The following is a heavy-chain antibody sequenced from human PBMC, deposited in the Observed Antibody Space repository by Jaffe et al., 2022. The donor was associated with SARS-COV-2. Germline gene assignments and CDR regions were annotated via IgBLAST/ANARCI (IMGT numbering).Heavy chain of an antibody. Sequence: EVQLVESGGVVVPPGGSLRLSCAASGFTFDDYAMHWVRQAPGKGLEWVSLISWDGGSTYYGDSVRGRFTISRDNSKNSLYLQMNGLRAEDTALYYCAKDALFRPRSNYYYYMDVWGKGTTVTVSS. CDR3: AKDALFRPRSNYYYYMDV. D-gene: IGHD3-10*01. V-gene: IGHV3-43D*03. CDR2: ISWDGGST. J-gene: IGHJ6*03. CDR1: GFTFDDYA.